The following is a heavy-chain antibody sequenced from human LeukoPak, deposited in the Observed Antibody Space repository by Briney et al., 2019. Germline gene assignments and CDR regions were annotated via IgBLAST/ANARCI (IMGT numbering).Heavy chain of an antibody. Sequence: GSLRLSCAASGFAFSSYSMNWVRQAPGKGLEWVSSISSSSSYIYYADSVKGRFTISRDNAKNSLYLQMNSLRAEDTAVYYCAREPSGPFYYYGMDVWGQGTTVTVSS. J-gene: IGHJ6*02. CDR3: AREPSGPFYYYGMDV. V-gene: IGHV3-21*01. CDR2: ISSSSSYI. CDR1: GFAFSSYS.